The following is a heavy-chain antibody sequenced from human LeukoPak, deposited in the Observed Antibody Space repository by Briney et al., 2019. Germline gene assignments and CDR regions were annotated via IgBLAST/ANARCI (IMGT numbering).Heavy chain of an antibody. CDR3: ARDEAAAGTRWFDP. J-gene: IGHJ5*02. Sequence: GASVKVSCKASGGTFSSYAISWVRQAPGQGLEWMGRIIPILGIANYAQKFQGRVTITADKSTSTAYMELSSPRSEDTAVYYCARDEAAAGTRWFDPWGQGTLVTVSS. V-gene: IGHV1-69*04. CDR2: IIPILGIA. CDR1: GGTFSSYA. D-gene: IGHD6-13*01.